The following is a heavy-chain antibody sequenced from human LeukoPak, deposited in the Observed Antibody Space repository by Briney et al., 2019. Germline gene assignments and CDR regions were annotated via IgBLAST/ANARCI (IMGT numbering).Heavy chain of an antibody. CDR3: ARAGSHRNSGYDF. D-gene: IGHD5-12*01. CDR2: ISSSSSYI. J-gene: IGHJ4*02. V-gene: IGHV3-21*01. Sequence: GGSLRLSCAASGFTFSSYSMNWVRQAPGKGLEWVSSISSSSSYIYYADSVKGRFTISRDNSKNTLYLQMNSLRAGDTAVYYCARAGSHRNSGYDFWGQGTLVTVSS. CDR1: GFTFSSYS.